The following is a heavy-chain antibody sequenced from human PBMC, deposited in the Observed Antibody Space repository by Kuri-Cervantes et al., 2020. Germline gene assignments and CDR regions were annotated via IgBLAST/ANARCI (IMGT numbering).Heavy chain of an antibody. J-gene: IGHJ4*02. CDR3: ARMYSSGWYV. V-gene: IGHV1-8*01. D-gene: IGHD6-19*01. Sequence: ASVKVSCKASGYPFTAYDINWVRQATGQGLEWMRWMNPNTGRTGYARHFQGRVTMTRNTSISTAYLELSSLISEDTAMYYCARMYSSGWYVWGQGTLVTVSS. CDR1: GYPFTAYD. CDR2: MNPNTGRT.